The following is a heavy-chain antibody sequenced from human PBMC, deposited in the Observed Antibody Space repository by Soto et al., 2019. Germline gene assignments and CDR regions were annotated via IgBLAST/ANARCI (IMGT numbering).Heavy chain of an antibody. CDR1: GFTVSSYG. CDR3: AKDTPLRDGSSSGGMDV. Sequence: QVQLVESGGGVVQPGRSLRLSCAASGFTVSSYGMHWVRQAPGKGLEWVAVISYDGSNKYYADSVKGRFTISRDNSKNTLYLQMNSLRAEDTAVYYCAKDTPLRDGSSSGGMDVWGQGTTVTVSS. V-gene: IGHV3-30*18. CDR2: ISYDGSNK. J-gene: IGHJ6*02. D-gene: IGHD6-6*01.